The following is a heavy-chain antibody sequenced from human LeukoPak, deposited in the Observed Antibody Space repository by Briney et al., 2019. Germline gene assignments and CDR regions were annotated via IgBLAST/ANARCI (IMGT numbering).Heavy chain of an antibody. Sequence: PGGSLRLSCAASGFTFSSYAMSWVRQAPGKGLEWVSAISGSGGSTYYADSVKGRFTISRDNSKNTLYLQMNSLRAVDTAVYYCAKSLGGSGYYQVYFDYWGQGTLVTVSS. D-gene: IGHD3-22*01. V-gene: IGHV3-23*01. J-gene: IGHJ4*02. CDR3: AKSLGGSGYYQVYFDY. CDR2: ISGSGGST. CDR1: GFTFSSYA.